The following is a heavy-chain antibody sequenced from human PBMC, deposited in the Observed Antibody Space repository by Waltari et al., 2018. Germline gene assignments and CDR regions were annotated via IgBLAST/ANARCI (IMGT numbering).Heavy chain of an antibody. CDR2: ISSSSSYI. D-gene: IGHD1-1*01. V-gene: IGHV3-21*01. Sequence: EVQLVESGGGLVKPGGSLRLSCAASGFPFRSTSRNWVRQAPGKGLEWVSSISSSSSYIYYADSVKGRFTISRDNAKNSLYLQMNSLRAEDTAVYYCARDLEPDYYYYMDVWGKGTTVTISS. CDR3: ARDLEPDYYYYMDV. CDR1: GFPFRSTS. J-gene: IGHJ6*03.